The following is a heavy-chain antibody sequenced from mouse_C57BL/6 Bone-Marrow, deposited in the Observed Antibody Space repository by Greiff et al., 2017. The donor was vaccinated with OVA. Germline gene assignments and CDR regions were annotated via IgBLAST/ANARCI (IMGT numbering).Heavy chain of an antibody. CDR3: ARWLLQGYAMDY. D-gene: IGHD2-3*01. J-gene: IGHJ4*01. Sequence: VQLKESGPELVKPGASVKIPCKASGYTFTDYNMDWVKQSHGKSLEWIGDINPNNGGTIYNQKFKGKATLTVDKSSSTAYMELRSLTSEDTAVYYCARWLLQGYAMDYWGQGTSVTVSS. CDR1: GYTFTDYN. V-gene: IGHV1-18*01. CDR2: INPNNGGT.